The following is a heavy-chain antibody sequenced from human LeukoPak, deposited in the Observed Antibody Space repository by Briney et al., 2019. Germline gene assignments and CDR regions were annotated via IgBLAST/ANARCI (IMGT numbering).Heavy chain of an antibody. J-gene: IGHJ4*02. D-gene: IGHD1-7*01. V-gene: IGHV3-64*01. CDR3: ARDRGTLPGYFDY. CDR2: ISSNGGST. Sequence: GGSLRLPCAASGFTFSSYAMHWVRQAPGKGLEYVSTISSNGGSTYYANSVKGRFTISRDNSKNTLYLQMGSLRAKDMAVYYCARDRGTLPGYFDYWGQGTLVTVSS. CDR1: GFTFSSYA.